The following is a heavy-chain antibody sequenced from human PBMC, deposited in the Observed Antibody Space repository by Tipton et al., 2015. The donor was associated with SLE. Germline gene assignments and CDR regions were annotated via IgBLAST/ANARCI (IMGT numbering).Heavy chain of an antibody. J-gene: IGHJ4*02. CDR3: ARDPGRLRFLEWPDY. D-gene: IGHD3-3*01. V-gene: IGHV1-18*04. Sequence: QLVQSGAEVKKPGASVKVSCKASGYTFTSYGISWVRQAPGQGLEWMGWISAYNDNTNYAQKLQGRVTMTTDTATSTAYMELRSLRSDDTAVYYCARDPGRLRFLEWPDYWGQGTLVTVSS. CDR2: ISAYNDNT. CDR1: GYTFTSYG.